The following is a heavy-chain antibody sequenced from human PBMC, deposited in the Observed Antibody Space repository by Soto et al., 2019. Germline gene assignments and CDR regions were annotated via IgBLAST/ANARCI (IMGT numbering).Heavy chain of an antibody. J-gene: IGHJ4*02. CDR1: GYTFTSNS. D-gene: IGHD6-19*01. V-gene: IGHV1-18*04. CDR2: INVYNGNT. Sequence: ASVKVSCKASGYTFTSNSIGWVRQAPGQGLEWMGWINVYNGNTKYAQQLQGRVALTTDTSTSTAYMDLRSLRSDETAVYYCARISSAGSGWLPEYWGQGALVTVSS. CDR3: ARISSAGSGWLPEY.